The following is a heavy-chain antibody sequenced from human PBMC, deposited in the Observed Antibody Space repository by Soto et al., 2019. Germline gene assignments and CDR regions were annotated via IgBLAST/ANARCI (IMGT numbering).Heavy chain of an antibody. CDR3: ARGVGFGYYYYHMDL. V-gene: IGHV4-61*01. J-gene: IGHJ6*02. Sequence: SETLSLTCTVSGGSVSNISDYWSWVRQPPGKGREWIGYIYYSGSADYNPSLGSRGTISLDTSKNQFSLKLSSVTTATRAEYYCARGVGFGYYYYHMDLWGQGTTVTVSS. CDR1: GGSVSNISDY. D-gene: IGHD3-10*01. CDR2: IYYSGSA.